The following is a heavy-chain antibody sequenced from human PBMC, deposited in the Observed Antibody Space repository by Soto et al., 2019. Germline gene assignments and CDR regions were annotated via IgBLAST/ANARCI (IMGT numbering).Heavy chain of an antibody. Sequence: GGSLRLSCAASGFTFSSYAMHWVRQAPGKGLEWVAVISYDGSNKYYADSVKGRFTISRDNSKNTLYLQMNSLRAEDTAVYYCARDSGYSYGLFDYWGQGTLVTVS. CDR2: ISYDGSNK. J-gene: IGHJ4*02. CDR1: GFTFSSYA. D-gene: IGHD5-18*01. CDR3: ARDSGYSYGLFDY. V-gene: IGHV3-30-3*01.